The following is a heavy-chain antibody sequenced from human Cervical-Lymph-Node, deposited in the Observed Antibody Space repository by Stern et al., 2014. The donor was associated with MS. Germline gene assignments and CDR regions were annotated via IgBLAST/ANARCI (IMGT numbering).Heavy chain of an antibody. CDR2: IIPIFGTA. CDR1: GGTFSSYA. Sequence: VQLVESGAEVKKPGSSVKVSCKASGGTFSSYAISWVRQAPGQGLEWMGGIIPIFGTANYAQKFQGRVTITADESTSTAYMELSSLRSEDTAVYYCARGSYYDSSGYYPNWFDPWGQGTLVTVSS. D-gene: IGHD3-22*01. J-gene: IGHJ5*02. V-gene: IGHV1-69*01. CDR3: ARGSYYDSSGYYPNWFDP.